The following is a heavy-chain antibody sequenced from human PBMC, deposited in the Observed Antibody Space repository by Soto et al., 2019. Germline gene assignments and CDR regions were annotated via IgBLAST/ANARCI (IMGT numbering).Heavy chain of an antibody. Sequence: LSLTCVVSGYAINTGYYWGWIRQPPGKGLEWIGSMYHAGVIYYNPSLQSRVTISMDTAKNQFSLKLTSVTAADTAVYFCVRDPGGSGCGLYLSHYYGVDVWCQGTSVTV. V-gene: IGHV4-38-2*02. CDR1: GYAINTGYY. CDR2: MYHAGVI. CDR3: VRDPGGSGCGLYLSHYYGVDV. J-gene: IGHJ6*02. D-gene: IGHD2-21*01.